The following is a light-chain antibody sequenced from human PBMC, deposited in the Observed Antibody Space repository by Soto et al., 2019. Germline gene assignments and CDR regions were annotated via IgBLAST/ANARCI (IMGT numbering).Light chain of an antibody. CDR1: QSIDRC. Sequence: DIQMTQSPSTLSASVGDTVTITCRASQSIDRCLAWYQRKPGRAPKLLIYDAYTLQSGVPSRCSGSGSGTDFTLTINSRQRDDSATYYCQQCKSYYTFGQRTSLEI. J-gene: IGKJ2*01. CDR2: DAY. CDR3: QQCKSYYT. V-gene: IGKV1-5*01.